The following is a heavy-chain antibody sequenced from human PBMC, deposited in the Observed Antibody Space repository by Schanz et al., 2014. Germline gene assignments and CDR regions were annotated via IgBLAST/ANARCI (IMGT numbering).Heavy chain of an antibody. V-gene: IGHV3-21*05. CDR2: ISSSSNYA. CDR1: GFTLTSYA. J-gene: IGHJ6*02. CDR3: ARDLGLDV. Sequence: EVQVVESGGGLVQPGGSLRLSCEASGFTLTSYALTWVRQAPGKGLEWVSYISSSSNYASYADPMKGRFTISRDNAKYSLYLQMNSLRAEDTAVYYCARDLGLDVWGQGTTVTVSS.